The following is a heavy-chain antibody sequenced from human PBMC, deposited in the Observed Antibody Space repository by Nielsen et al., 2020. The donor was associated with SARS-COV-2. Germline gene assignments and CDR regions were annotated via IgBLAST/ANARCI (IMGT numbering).Heavy chain of an antibody. CDR2: ISAYNGNT. V-gene: IGHV1-18*01. Sequence: ASVKVSCKVSGYTLTELSMHWVRQAPGQGLEWMGWISAYNGNTNYAQKLQGRVTMTTDTSTSTAYMELRSLRSDDTAVYYCARYVDTDYYYYYMDVWGKGTTVTVSS. CDR1: GYTLTELS. CDR3: ARYVDTDYYYYYMDV. J-gene: IGHJ6*03. D-gene: IGHD5-18*01.